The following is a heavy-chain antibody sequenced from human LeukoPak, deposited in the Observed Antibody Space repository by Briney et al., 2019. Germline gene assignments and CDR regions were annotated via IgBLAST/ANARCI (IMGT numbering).Heavy chain of an antibody. CDR1: GGSISSSSYY. Sequence: SETLSLTCTVSGGSISSSSYYWGWIRQPPGKGLEWIGSIYYSGSTYYNPSLKSRVTISVDTSKNQFSLKPSSVTAADTAVYYCASLQSSYYYMDVWGKGTTVTISS. CDR3: ASLQSSYYYMDV. J-gene: IGHJ6*03. D-gene: IGHD4-11*01. V-gene: IGHV4-39*01. CDR2: IYYSGST.